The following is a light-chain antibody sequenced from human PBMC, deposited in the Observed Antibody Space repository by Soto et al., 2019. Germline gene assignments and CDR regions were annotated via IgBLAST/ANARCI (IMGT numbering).Light chain of an antibody. CDR2: GAS. CDR3: QQYGSSVYT. V-gene: IGKV3-20*01. Sequence: EIVLTQSPGTLSLSPGERATLSCRASQSFSSSYLAWYQQKPGQAPRLLIYGASSMATGIPDRFSGSGSGTDFTLTISRLEPEDCAVYYCQQYGSSVYTFGQGTKLEIK. CDR1: QSFSSSY. J-gene: IGKJ2*01.